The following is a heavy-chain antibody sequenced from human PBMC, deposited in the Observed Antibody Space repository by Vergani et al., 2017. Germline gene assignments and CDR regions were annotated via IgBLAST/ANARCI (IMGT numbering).Heavy chain of an antibody. J-gene: IGHJ6*02. CDR3: ARVFGGRGGRVPEDV. Sequence: QVQLQESGPGPVKPSETLSLTCTVSGGSISSYYWSWIRQPPGKGLEWIGYIYYSGSTNYNPSLKSRVTISVDTSKNQFSLKLSSVTAADTAVYYCARVFGGRGGRVPEDVWGQGTTVTVSS. D-gene: IGHD2-15*01. CDR2: IYYSGST. CDR1: GGSISSYY. V-gene: IGHV4-59*01.